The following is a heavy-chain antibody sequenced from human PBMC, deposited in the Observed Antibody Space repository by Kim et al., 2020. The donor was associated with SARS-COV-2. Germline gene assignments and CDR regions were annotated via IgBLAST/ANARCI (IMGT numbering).Heavy chain of an antibody. D-gene: IGHD3-10*01. CDR1: GFTFSDYY. V-gene: IGHV3-11*01. CDR2: ISSSGSTI. Sequence: GGSLRLSCAASGFTFSDYYMSWIRQAPGKGLEWVSYISSSGSTIYYADSVKGRFTISRDNAKNSLYLQMNSLRAEDTAVYYCASGMVQGYKNYYYYYGMDVWGQGTTVTVSS. CDR3: ASGMVQGYKNYYYYYGMDV. J-gene: IGHJ6*02.